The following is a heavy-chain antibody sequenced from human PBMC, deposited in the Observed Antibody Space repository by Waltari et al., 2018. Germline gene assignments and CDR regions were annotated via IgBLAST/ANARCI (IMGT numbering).Heavy chain of an antibody. CDR1: GFPFSSYG. Sequence: QVQLVESGGGVVQPGGSLRLSCAASGFPFSSYGMHWVRQAPGKGLEWVAFIRYDGSNKYYADSVKGRFTISRDNSKNTLYLQMNSLRAEDTAVYYCAKVPVFNWGQGTLVTVSS. CDR2: IRYDGSNK. CDR3: AKVPVFN. J-gene: IGHJ4*02. D-gene: IGHD2-8*01. V-gene: IGHV3-30*02.